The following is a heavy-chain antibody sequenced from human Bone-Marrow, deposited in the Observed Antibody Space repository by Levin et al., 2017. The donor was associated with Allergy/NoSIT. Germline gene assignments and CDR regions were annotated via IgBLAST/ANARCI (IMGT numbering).Heavy chain of an antibody. D-gene: IGHD3-10*01. Sequence: GESLKISCAASGFTFSSFAMSWVRQAPGKGLEWVSVVSADDSNTFYADSVKGRFTSSRDNSKNTLSLHMSSLRAEDTAVYYCARGSGIRGVYIGSWGQGTLVTVSS. CDR1: GFTFSSFA. V-gene: IGHV3-23*01. J-gene: IGHJ4*02. CDR3: ARGSGIRGVYIGS. CDR2: VSADDSNT.